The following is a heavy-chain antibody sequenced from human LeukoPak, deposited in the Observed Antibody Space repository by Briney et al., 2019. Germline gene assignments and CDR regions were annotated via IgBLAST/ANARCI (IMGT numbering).Heavy chain of an antibody. CDR3: AREGSYYDSSGYYIFDAFDI. J-gene: IGHJ3*02. V-gene: IGHV4-59*01. Sequence: KSSETLSLTCTVSGGSISSYYWSWIRQPPGKGLEWIGYIYYSGSTNYNPSLKSRVTISVDTSKNQFSLKLSSVTAADTAVYYCAREGSYYDSSGYYIFDAFDIWGQGTMVTVSS. D-gene: IGHD3-22*01. CDR1: GGSISSYY. CDR2: IYYSGST.